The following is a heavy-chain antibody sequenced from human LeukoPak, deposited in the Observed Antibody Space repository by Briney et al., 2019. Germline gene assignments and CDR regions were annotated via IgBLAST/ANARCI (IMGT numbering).Heavy chain of an antibody. V-gene: IGHV3-23*01. D-gene: IGHD6-6*01. J-gene: IGHJ4*02. CDR1: GFTFNNFA. CDR3: AKVFQVAARRGDFDY. Sequence: RSGGSLRLSCAASGFTFNNFAMSWVRQAPGKGLEWVSAISGSGGSTYYADSVKGRFTISRDNSKNTLYLQMNSLRAEDTAVYYCAKVFQVAARRGDFDYWGQGTLVTVSS. CDR2: ISGSGGST.